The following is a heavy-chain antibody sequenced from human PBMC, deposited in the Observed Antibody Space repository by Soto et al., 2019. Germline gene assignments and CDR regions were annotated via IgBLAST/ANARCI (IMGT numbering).Heavy chain of an antibody. J-gene: IGHJ5*02. Sequence: QVQLVESGGGVVQPGRSLRLSCAASGFTFSSYAMHWVRQAPGKGLEWVAVISFDGSNKYYADSVKDRFTISRDNYKNTLYVQMNSLRAEDTAVYYCGRNRRFGNGYNLGFDAWGQGTLVTVSS. V-gene: IGHV3-30-3*01. CDR1: GFTFSSYA. CDR2: ISFDGSNK. D-gene: IGHD5-12*01. CDR3: GRNRRFGNGYNLGFDA.